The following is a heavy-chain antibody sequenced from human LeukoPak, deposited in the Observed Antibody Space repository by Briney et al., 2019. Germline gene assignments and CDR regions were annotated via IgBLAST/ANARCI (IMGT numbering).Heavy chain of an antibody. Sequence: SETLSLTCTVSGGSMKNYYWSWIRQPPGKGLEWIGYIHDTRGTYYNPSLKSRVTISVDTSKNQFSLKLSSVTAADTAVYYCARHAAVLRYFDWSASYAFDIWGQGTMVTVSS. CDR1: GGSMKNYY. V-gene: IGHV4-59*08. CDR3: ARHAAVLRYFDWSASYAFDI. J-gene: IGHJ3*02. D-gene: IGHD3-9*01. CDR2: IHDTRGT.